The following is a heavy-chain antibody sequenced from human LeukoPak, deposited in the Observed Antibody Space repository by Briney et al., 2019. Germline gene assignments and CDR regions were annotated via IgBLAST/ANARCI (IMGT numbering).Heavy chain of an antibody. D-gene: IGHD3-10*01. V-gene: IGHV1-24*01. CDR1: GYTLTELS. CDR3: ATLWFGELFPIMDV. Sequence: ASVKVSCKVSGYTLTELSMHWVRQAPGKGREWMGGFDPEDGETIYAQKFQGRVTMTEDTSTDTAYMELSSLRSEDTAVYYCATLWFGELFPIMDVWGKGTTVTVSS. CDR2: FDPEDGET. J-gene: IGHJ6*04.